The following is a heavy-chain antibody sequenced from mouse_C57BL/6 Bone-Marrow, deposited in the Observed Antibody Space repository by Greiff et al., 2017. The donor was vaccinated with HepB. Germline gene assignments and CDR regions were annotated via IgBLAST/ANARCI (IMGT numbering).Heavy chain of an antibody. D-gene: IGHD1-1*01. Sequence: QVQLKESGPELVKPGASVKISCKASGYAFSSSWMNWVKQRPGKGLEWIGRIYPGDGDTNYNGKFKGKATLTADKSSSTAYMQLSSLTSEDSAVYFCARGGKYGNYWGQGTTLTVSS. CDR2: IYPGDGDT. CDR3: ARGGKYGNY. CDR1: GYAFSSSW. V-gene: IGHV1-82*01. J-gene: IGHJ2*01.